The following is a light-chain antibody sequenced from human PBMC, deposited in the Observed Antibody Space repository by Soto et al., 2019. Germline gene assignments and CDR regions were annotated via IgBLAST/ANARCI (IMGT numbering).Light chain of an antibody. Sequence: DIQLTQSPSFVSASVGDRVTITCRASQGIRNFLAWYHHKPGKAPKLLIYAASTLQSGVPSRFSGSGSGTEFTLTINNLQPDDFATYYCQQLHTYPQVTFGGGTKVEIK. J-gene: IGKJ4*01. CDR3: QQLHTYPQVT. V-gene: IGKV1-9*01. CDR1: QGIRNF. CDR2: AAS.